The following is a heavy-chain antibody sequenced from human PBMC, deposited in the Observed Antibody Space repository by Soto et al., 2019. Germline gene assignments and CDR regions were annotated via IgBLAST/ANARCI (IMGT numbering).Heavy chain of an antibody. CDR2: ISWNSGSI. Sequence: EVQLVESGGGLVQPGRSLRLSCAASGFTFDDYAMHWVRQAPGKGLEWVSGISWNSGSIGYADSVKGRFTISRDNAKNSLYLQMNSLRAEDTALYYCAKDPIAAASSDYYYMDVWGKGTTVTVSS. V-gene: IGHV3-9*01. D-gene: IGHD6-13*01. CDR1: GFTFDDYA. CDR3: AKDPIAAASSDYYYMDV. J-gene: IGHJ6*03.